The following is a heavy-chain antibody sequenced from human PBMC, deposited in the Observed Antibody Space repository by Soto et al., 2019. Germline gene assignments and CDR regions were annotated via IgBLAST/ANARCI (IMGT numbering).Heavy chain of an antibody. D-gene: IGHD5-12*01. Sequence: SQTLSLTCAISGDSVSRNAASWNWIRQSPSRGLEWLGRTYFRSKWYNDYAVSVKSRIIINPDTSNNLFSLQLNSLTPEDTAVYFCAKGDDLGPKTGYAFDSWGQGVMVTVSS. J-gene: IGHJ4*02. CDR2: TYFRSKWYN. CDR1: GDSVSRNAAS. V-gene: IGHV6-1*01. CDR3: AKGDDLGPKTGYAFDS.